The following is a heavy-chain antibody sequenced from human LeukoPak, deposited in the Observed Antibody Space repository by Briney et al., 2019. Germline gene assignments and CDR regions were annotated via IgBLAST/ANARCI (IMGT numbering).Heavy chain of an antibody. D-gene: IGHD1-26*01. CDR3: ARGRQGAKTRYFDL. Sequence: GGSLRLSCAASGIIFSNYAMHWVRQGPGKGLECISNISSDGGSTYYANSVKGRFTISRDNSKNTLYLQMGSLRAEAMAVYYCARGRQGAKTRYFDLWGRGTRVTVSS. CDR1: GIIFSNYA. J-gene: IGHJ2*01. CDR2: ISSDGGST. V-gene: IGHV3-64*01.